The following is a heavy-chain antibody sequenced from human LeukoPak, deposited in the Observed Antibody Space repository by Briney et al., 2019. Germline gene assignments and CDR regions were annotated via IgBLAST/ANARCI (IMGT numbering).Heavy chain of an antibody. J-gene: IGHJ4*02. D-gene: IGHD2-2*01. CDR2: ISYDGSNK. CDR3: AKDRVVVPSLFDY. Sequence: TGGSLRLSCAASGFTFSSYAMSWVRQAPGKGLEWVAVISYDGSNKYYADSVKGRFTISRDNSKNTLYLQMNSLRAEDTAVYYCAKDRVVVPSLFDYWGQGTLVTVSS. V-gene: IGHV3-30*18. CDR1: GFTFSSYA.